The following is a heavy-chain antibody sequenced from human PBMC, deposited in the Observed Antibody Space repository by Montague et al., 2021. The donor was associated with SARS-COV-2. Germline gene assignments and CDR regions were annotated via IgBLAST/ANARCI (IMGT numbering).Heavy chain of an antibody. V-gene: IGHV3-30*04. J-gene: IGHJ4*02. Sequence: SLRLSCGASGFTFSSYAMHWARQAPGKGLEWVAVISYDGSNKYYXDSVKGRFTISRDNSENTLYLQMNSLRAEDTAVYYCARVKGGGYVGYFDYWGQGTLVTVSS. CDR1: GFTFSSYA. CDR3: ARVKGGGYVGYFDY. CDR2: ISYDGSNK. D-gene: IGHD5-12*01.